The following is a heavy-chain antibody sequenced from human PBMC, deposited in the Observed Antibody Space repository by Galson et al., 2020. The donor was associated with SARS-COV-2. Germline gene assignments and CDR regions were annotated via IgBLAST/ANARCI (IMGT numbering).Heavy chain of an antibody. D-gene: IGHD2-2*02. Sequence: GGSLRLSCAASGFTFSDYSMNWVRQAPGKGLEWILYISSSSSITYYAASVAGRFTISRDNAKSSLYLQLNSLRAEDTAVYFCAREVRDIVVVPAAIPYMDVWGKGATVTVSS. V-gene: IGHV3-48*04. CDR1: GFTFSDYS. J-gene: IGHJ6*03. CDR3: AREVRDIVVVPAAIPYMDV. CDR2: ISSSSSIT.